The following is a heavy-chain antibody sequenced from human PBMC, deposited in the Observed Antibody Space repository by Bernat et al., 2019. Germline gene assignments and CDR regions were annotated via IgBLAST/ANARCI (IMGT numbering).Heavy chain of an antibody. CDR3: TTAVYYYDSSGYYFVY. Sequence: VQLVESGGGLVKPGGSLRLSCAASGFTFSDYYMSWIRQAPGKGLEWVGRIKSKTDGGTTDYAAPVKGRFTISRDDSKNTLYLQMNSLKTEDTAVYYCTTAVYYYDSSGYYFVYWGQGTLVTVSS. CDR2: IKSKTDGGTT. D-gene: IGHD3-22*01. CDR1: GFTFSDYY. V-gene: IGHV3-15*01. J-gene: IGHJ4*02.